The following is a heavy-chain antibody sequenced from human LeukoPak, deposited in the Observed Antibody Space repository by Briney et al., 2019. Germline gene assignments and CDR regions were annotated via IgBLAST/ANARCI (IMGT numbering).Heavy chain of an antibody. CDR3: AKRVWLGESKYYFDY. D-gene: IGHD3-10*01. CDR2: ISGSGGST. V-gene: IGHV3-23*01. J-gene: IGHJ4*02. CDR1: GFTFSSYA. Sequence: GASLRLSCAASGFTFSSYAMSWVRQAPGKGLEWVSAISGSGGSTYYADSVKGRFTISRDNSKNTLYLQMNSLRAEDTAVYYCAKRVWLGESKYYFDYWGQGTLVTVSS.